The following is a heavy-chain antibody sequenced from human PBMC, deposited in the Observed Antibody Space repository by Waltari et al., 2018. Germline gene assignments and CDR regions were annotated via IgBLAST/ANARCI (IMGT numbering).Heavy chain of an antibody. Sequence: QVQLQESGPGLVKPSETLSLTCTVSGGSISSYYWSWIRPPQGKGLEWIGYIYYSGSTNYNPSLKSRVTISVDTSKNQFSLKLSSVTAADTAVYYCAGGITIFGVVINSYYYYGMDVWGQGTTVTVSS. CDR2: IYYSGST. J-gene: IGHJ6*02. CDR3: AGGITIFGVVINSYYYYGMDV. D-gene: IGHD3-3*01. V-gene: IGHV4-59*08. CDR1: GGSISSYY.